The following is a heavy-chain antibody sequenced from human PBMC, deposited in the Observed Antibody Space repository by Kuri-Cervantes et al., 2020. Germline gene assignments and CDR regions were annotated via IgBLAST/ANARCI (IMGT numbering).Heavy chain of an antibody. CDR2: IYYSGST. CDR3: ARVRPGAYYYYYYYMDV. D-gene: IGHD3-10*01. CDR1: GGSISSYY. Sequence: SATLSLTCTVSGGSISSYYWSWIRQPPGKGLEWVGYIYYSGSTNYNPSLKSRVTISVDTSKNQFSLKLSSVTAADTAVYYCARVRPGAYYYYYYYMDVWGKGTTVTVSS. J-gene: IGHJ6*03. V-gene: IGHV4-59*12.